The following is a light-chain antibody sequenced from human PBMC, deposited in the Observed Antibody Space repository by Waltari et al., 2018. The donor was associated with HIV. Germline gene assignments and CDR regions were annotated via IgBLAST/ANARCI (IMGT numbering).Light chain of an antibody. Sequence: QSVLTQPPSASGTPGQRVTLSCSGRNSNLGSSTVDWYQQFPGTAPKLLIYSNDQRPSGVPDRFSGSKSGTSASLAISGLQSEDEADYYCAAWDDSLNGYVFGSGTKVTVL. CDR2: SND. CDR1: NSNLGSST. CDR3: AAWDDSLNGYV. J-gene: IGLJ1*01. V-gene: IGLV1-44*01.